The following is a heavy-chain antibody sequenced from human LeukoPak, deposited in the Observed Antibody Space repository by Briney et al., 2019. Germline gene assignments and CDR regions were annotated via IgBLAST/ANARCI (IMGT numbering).Heavy chain of an antibody. D-gene: IGHD3-3*01. J-gene: IGHJ4*02. CDR2: IWYGGSNK. V-gene: IGHV3-30*02. CDR3: AKDLFATGLEWLLYGLDY. Sequence: GGSLRLSCVASGFTFSSYWMHWVRQAPGKGLEWVAVIWYGGSNKYYADSVKGRFTISRDNSKNTLYLQMNSLRAEDTAVYYCAKDLFATGLEWLLYGLDYWGQGTLVTVSS. CDR1: GFTFSSYW.